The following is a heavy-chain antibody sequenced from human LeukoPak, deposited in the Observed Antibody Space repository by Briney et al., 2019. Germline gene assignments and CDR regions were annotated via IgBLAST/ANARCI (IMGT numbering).Heavy chain of an antibody. Sequence: SETLSLTCTVSGGSISSSSYYWGWIRQPPGKGLEWIGSIYYSGSTYYNPSLKSRVTISVDTSKNQFSLKLSSVTAADTAVYYCARNFIGFGGNYYYYYYGMDVWGQGTTVTVSS. CDR1: GGSISSSSYY. CDR2: IYYSGST. D-gene: IGHD4-23*01. V-gene: IGHV4-39*07. CDR3: ARNFIGFGGNYYYYYYGMDV. J-gene: IGHJ6*02.